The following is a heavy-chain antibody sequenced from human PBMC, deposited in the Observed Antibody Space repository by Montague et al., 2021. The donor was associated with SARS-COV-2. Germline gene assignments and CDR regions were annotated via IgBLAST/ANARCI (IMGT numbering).Heavy chain of an antibody. D-gene: IGHD1-26*01. Sequence: TLSLTCTVSGGSISGCYWNWIWFRHRGGQALIGIGRVCTSGRSNYIPSLQLRVTISADTSKNQFSLKLSSMTAADTAVYYCAREVGRYYDCRPDSWGQGTLVTVSS. CDR1: GGSISGCY. J-gene: IGHJ4*02. CDR3: AREVGRYYDCRPDS. CDR2: VCTSGRS. V-gene: IGHV4-61*02.